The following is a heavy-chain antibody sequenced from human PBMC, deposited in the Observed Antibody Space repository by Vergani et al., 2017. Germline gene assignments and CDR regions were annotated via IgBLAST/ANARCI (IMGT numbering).Heavy chain of an antibody. D-gene: IGHD5-12*01. CDR1: GGTFSSYA. V-gene: IGHV1-69*01. CDR3: ARDRGGGYSGYLPGEGGLFDP. CDR2: IIPIFGTA. J-gene: IGHJ5*02. Sequence: QVQLVQSGAEVKKPGSSVKVSCKASGGTFSSYAISWVRQAPGQGLEWMGGIIPIFGTANYAQKFQGRVTITADESTSTAYMELSSLRSEDTAVYYCARDRGGGYSGYLPGEGGLFDPWGQGTLVTVSS.